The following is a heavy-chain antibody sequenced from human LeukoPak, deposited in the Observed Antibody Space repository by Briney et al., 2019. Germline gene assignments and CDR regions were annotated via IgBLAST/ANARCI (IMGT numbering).Heavy chain of an antibody. D-gene: IGHD2-2*01. V-gene: IGHV4-34*01. CDR1: GGSFSGYY. Sequence: KPSETLSLTCAVSGGSFSGYYWTWIRQPPGKGLKWIGEINHSGSTNYNPSLKSRVTISVDTSRKHFSLNLSSATAADTAVYYCARGLLIPAATRYWYFDLWGRGTLVTVSS. J-gene: IGHJ2*01. CDR2: INHSGST. CDR3: ARGLLIPAATRYWYFDL.